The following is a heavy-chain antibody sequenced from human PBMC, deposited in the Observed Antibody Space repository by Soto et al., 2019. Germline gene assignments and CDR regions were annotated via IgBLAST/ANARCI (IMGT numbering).Heavy chain of an antibody. CDR2: MYHSGTT. D-gene: IGHD3-16*01. J-gene: IGHJ4*02. V-gene: IGHV4-38-2*02. CDR1: NYSISSGYY. Sequence: SETLSLTGTVSNYSISSGYYWGWIRQSPGEGLEWIVSMYHSGTTYYNPSLKSRVTISIDTSKNQFSLKLTSETSADTAVYFCARVAFGPIDYWGQGTLVTVSS. CDR3: ARVAFGPIDY.